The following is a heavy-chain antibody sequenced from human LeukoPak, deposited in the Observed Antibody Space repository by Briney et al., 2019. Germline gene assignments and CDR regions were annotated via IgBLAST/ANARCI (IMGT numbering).Heavy chain of an antibody. J-gene: IGHJ4*02. Sequence: KPSETLSLTCSVSGGSISSSSYYWGWIRQPPGKGLEWIRSIYYSGSTYYNPSLKSRVTISVDTSKNQFSLKLRSVTAADTAVYYCAIRATDYYDSSGFDYWGQGTLVTLSS. CDR3: AIRATDYYDSSGFDY. D-gene: IGHD3-22*01. CDR1: GGSISSSSYY. CDR2: IYYSGST. V-gene: IGHV4-39*01.